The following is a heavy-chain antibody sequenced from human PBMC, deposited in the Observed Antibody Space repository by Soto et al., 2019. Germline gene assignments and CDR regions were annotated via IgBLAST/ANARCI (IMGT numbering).Heavy chain of an antibody. CDR3: AHRRDGYSYGFFDY. D-gene: IGHD5-18*01. CDR2: IYWDDDK. J-gene: IGHJ4*02. V-gene: IGHV2-5*02. CDR1: GFSLSTSGVG. Sequence: QITLKESGPTLVKPTQTLTLTCTFSGFSLSTSGVGVGWIRQPPGKALEWLALIYWDDDKRYSPSLKSRLTITKDTSKNQVDLTMTNMDPVDTATYYCAHRRDGYSYGFFDYWGQGTLVTVSS.